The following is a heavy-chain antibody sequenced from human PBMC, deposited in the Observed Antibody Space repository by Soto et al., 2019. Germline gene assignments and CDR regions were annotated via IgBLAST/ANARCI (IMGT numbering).Heavy chain of an antibody. CDR2: IYYSGST. J-gene: IGHJ5*02. CDR1: GGSISSGDYY. D-gene: IGHD3-3*01. CDR3: ARWWSGSRQGFDP. Sequence: QVQLQESGPGLVKPSQTLSLTCTVSGGSISSGDYYWSWIRQHPGNGLEWIGYIYYSGSTYYNPSLKRRVTISVDTSKNQFSLKLSSVTAADTAVYYCARWWSGSRQGFDPWGQGTLVTVSS. V-gene: IGHV4-31*03.